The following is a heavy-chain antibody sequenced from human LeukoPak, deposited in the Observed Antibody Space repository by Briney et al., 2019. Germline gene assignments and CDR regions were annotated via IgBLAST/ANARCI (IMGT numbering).Heavy chain of an antibody. D-gene: IGHD1-1*01. CDR2: ISGSGCST. Sequence: PGGSLRLSCAASGFTFSCYAMSWVRAAPGKGVEWVSAISGSGCSTYHAASVKGRFTIPRDNSKNTLYLQMNSLTAEDTGVYYCAKSQLTTKAFDYWGQGTLVTVSS. V-gene: IGHV3-23*01. CDR3: AKSQLTTKAFDY. J-gene: IGHJ4*02. CDR1: GFTFSCYA.